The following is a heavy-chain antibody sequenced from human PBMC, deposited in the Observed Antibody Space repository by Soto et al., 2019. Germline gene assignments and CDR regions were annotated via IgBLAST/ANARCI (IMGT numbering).Heavy chain of an antibody. CDR3: AKEAMMGYGYYYGMDV. J-gene: IGHJ6*02. CDR2: ISGSGGST. Sequence: LRLSCAASGFTFSSYAMSWVRQAPGKGLEWVSAISGSGGSTYYADSVKGRFTISRDNSKNTLYLQMNSLRAEDTAVYYCAKEAMMGYGYYYGMDVWGQGTTVTVSS. D-gene: IGHD1-1*01. V-gene: IGHV3-23*01. CDR1: GFTFSSYA.